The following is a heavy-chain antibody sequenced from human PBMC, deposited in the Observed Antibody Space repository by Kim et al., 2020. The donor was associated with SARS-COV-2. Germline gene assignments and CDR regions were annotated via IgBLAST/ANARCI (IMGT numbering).Heavy chain of an antibody. V-gene: IGHV4-61*01. CDR2: IYYSGST. J-gene: IGHJ4*02. D-gene: IGHD2-15*01. CDR1: GGSVSSGSYY. CDR3: ARGVVVVAATVYYFDY. Sequence: SETLSLTCTVSGGSVSSGSYYWSWIRQPPGKGLDWIGYIYYSGSTNYNPSLKSRVTISVDTSKNQFSLKLSSVTAADTAVYYCARGVVVVAATVYYFDYWGQGTLVTVSS.